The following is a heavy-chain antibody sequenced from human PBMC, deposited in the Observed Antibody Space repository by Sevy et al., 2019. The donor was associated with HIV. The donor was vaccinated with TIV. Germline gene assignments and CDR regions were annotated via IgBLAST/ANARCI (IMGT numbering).Heavy chain of an antibody. D-gene: IGHD6-19*01. CDR2: ISSLSNYI. V-gene: IGHV3-21*01. CDR1: GFTFSSYP. Sequence: LSLTCAASGFTFSSYPMHWVRQAPGKGLEWVSSISSLSNYIYYADSVKGRFSISRDNTKNSVYLQMNSLRGEDTAVFYCARTVPATDAFDIWGQGTLVTVSS. J-gene: IGHJ3*02. CDR3: ARTVPATDAFDI.